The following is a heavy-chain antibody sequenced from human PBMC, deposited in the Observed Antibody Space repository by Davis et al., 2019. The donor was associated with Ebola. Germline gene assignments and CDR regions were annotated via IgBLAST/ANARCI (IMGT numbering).Heavy chain of an antibody. Sequence: GGSLRLSCAASGFRSRDHHMDWVRQAPGKGLEWVSRIGNKDNTHIIEYAASVKGRFTISRDNAKNSLYLQMNSLRAEDTAVYYCARQDLDCSSGSCYGPYYYGMDAWGQGTTVTVSS. CDR3: ARQDLDCSSGSCYGPYYYGMDA. CDR2: IGNKDNTHII. D-gene: IGHD2-2*01. CDR1: GFRSRDHH. V-gene: IGHV3-72*01. J-gene: IGHJ6*02.